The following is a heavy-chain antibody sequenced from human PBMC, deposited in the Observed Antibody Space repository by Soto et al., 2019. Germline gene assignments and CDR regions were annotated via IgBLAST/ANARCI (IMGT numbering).Heavy chain of an antibody. D-gene: IGHD3-10*01. CDR1: GFSLSTSGMC. Sequence: SGPTLVNPTQTLTLTCTFSGFSLSTSGMCVSWIRQPPGKALEWLALINWDDDKYYTTSLKTRLTISKDTSKNQVVLTMTNMNPVDTATYYCARIRSSAYFGSGSYSNDAFDFWGQGTMVTVSS. J-gene: IGHJ3*01. CDR2: INWDDDK. CDR3: ARIRSSAYFGSGSYSNDAFDF. V-gene: IGHV2-70*01.